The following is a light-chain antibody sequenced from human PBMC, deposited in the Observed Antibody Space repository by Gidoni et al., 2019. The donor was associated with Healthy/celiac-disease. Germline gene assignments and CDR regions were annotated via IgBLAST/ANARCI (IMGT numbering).Light chain of an antibody. CDR1: QSVSSSY. CDR3: QQYGSSPRALT. Sequence: EIVLTQPPGSLSLSPGERATLSCRASQSVSSSYLAWYQQKPGPAPRLLIYGASSRATGIPDRFSGSGSGTDFTLTISRLEPEDFAVYYCQQYGSSPRALTFGGGTKVEIK. J-gene: IGKJ4*01. CDR2: GAS. V-gene: IGKV3-20*01.